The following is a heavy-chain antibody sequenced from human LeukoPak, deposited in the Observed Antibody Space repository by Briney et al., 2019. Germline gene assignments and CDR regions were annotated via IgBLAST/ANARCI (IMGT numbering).Heavy chain of an antibody. CDR2: VSPDGSQE. CDR3: ARDPRWNFDL. D-gene: IGHD3-16*02. Sequence: GRSLRLSCAASGFTFRDSWMIWVRQAPGKGLEWVAKVSPDGSQESYVDSVKGRFTVSRDNAKNSLYLQMNSLRAEDTAVYFCARDPRWNFDLWGQGTLVTASS. CDR1: GFTFRDSW. J-gene: IGHJ4*02. V-gene: IGHV3-7*04.